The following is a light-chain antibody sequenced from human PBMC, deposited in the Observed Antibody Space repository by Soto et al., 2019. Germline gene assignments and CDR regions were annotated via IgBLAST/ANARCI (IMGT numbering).Light chain of an antibody. V-gene: IGKV3-20*01. Sequence: EMVMTQSPATLSVSPGERATLSCRASQTIGSNLAWYQQKPGQAPRLLMYGASSRATGIPDRFSGSGSGTDFTLTISRLEPEDIAVYYCQQYGISPRTFGQGTKVDIK. CDR2: GAS. CDR3: QQYGISPRT. CDR1: QTIGSN. J-gene: IGKJ1*01.